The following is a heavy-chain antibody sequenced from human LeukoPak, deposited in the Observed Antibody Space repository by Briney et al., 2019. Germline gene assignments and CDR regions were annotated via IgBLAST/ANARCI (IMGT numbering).Heavy chain of an antibody. CDR1: GFSFTSYW. CDR3: ARSYSGRYAYSDY. D-gene: IGHD1-26*01. CDR2: IYPGDSDT. V-gene: IGHV5-51*01. Sequence: GESLKISCKGSGFSFTSYWIGWVRQMPGKGLEWVGIIYPGDSDTRYSPSFQGQVSISADKSIGTAYLQWSSLKASDTDMYYCARSYSGRYAYSDYWGQGTLLTVSS. J-gene: IGHJ4*02.